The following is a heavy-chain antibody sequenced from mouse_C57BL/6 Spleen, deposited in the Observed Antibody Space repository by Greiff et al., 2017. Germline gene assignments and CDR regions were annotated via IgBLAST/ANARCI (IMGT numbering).Heavy chain of an antibody. CDR2: ISYDGSN. J-gene: IGHJ4*01. V-gene: IGHV3-6*01. CDR1: GYSITSGYY. Sequence: EVKLMESGPGLVKPSQSLSLTCSVTGYSITSGYYWNWIRQFPGNKLEWMGYISYDGSNNYNPSLKNRISITRDTSKNQFFLKLNSVTTEDTATYYGAREAYGSSYAMDYWGQKASVTVSS. D-gene: IGHD1-1*01. CDR3: AREAYGSSYAMDY.